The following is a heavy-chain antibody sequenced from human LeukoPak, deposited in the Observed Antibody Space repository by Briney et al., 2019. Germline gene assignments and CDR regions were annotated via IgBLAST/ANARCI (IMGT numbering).Heavy chain of an antibody. CDR2: IRYDGSNK. J-gene: IGHJ6*03. V-gene: IGHV3-30*02. D-gene: IGHD4-23*01. CDR1: GFTFSSYG. Sequence: GSLRLSCAASGFTFSSYGMHWVRQAPGKGLEWVAFIRYDGSNKYYADSVKGRFTISRDNSKNTLYLQMNSLRAEDTAVYYCAKEGAVDYYYDMDVWGKGTTVTVSS. CDR3: AKEGAVDYYYDMDV.